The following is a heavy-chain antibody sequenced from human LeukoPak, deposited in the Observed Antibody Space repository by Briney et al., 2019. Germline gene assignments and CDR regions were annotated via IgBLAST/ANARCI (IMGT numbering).Heavy chain of an antibody. CDR3: AKDFHFDSSGQCLDY. V-gene: IGHV3-23*01. CDR2: ISGSGVNT. J-gene: IGHJ4*02. CDR1: GFTFSSYA. D-gene: IGHD3-22*01. Sequence: GGSLRLSCSASGFTFSSYAMSWVRQAPGKGLGLVSGISGSGVNTYYADSVKGRFTISGDNSKNTMYLQMSSLRAEDTAVYYCAKDFHFDSSGQCLDYWGQGTLVTVSS.